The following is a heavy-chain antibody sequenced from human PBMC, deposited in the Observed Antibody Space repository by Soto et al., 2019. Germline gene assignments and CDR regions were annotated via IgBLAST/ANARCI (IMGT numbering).Heavy chain of an antibody. D-gene: IGHD6-19*01. CDR3: ARGWATTAGTGDN. V-gene: IGHV3-7*01. CDR2: IKQDGSET. CDR1: GFSFSNYW. Sequence: ESGGGLVQPGGSLRLSCVVSGFSFSNYWMSWVRQAPGKGLEWVANIKQDGSETYYVDSVKGRFTISRDNAENSLYLQMTSLRGDDTAVYYCARGWATTAGTGDNWGQGTLVIVSS. J-gene: IGHJ4*02.